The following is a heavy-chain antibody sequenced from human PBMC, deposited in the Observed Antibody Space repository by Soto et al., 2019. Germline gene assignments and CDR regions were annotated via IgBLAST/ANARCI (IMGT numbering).Heavy chain of an antibody. CDR2: INPDNGNT. J-gene: IGHJ5*02. Sequence: SVKGSCEATGYTFTRHTMNWVQEAPGQRLEWMGWINPDNGNTKSSQKCQDRVIITRDTSASTAYMDLSTLRSEDTAVYYCARGIATGQLDPWGQGTLVTVAS. D-gene: IGHD2-15*01. CDR3: ARGIATGQLDP. CDR1: GYTFTRHT. V-gene: IGHV1-3*01.